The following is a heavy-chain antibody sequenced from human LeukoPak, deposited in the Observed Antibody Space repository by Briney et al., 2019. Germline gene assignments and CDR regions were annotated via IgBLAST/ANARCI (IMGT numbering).Heavy chain of an antibody. V-gene: IGHV3-48*04. CDR3: VRGKWGVPDYYCMDV. D-gene: IGHD3-10*01. Sequence: PGGSLRLSCAASGFTFSDYSMNWVRQTPGKGLEWVSHISGTMTTITYADSVQGRFTISRDNAKSSLFLQMNSLTAEDTAVYYCVRGKWGVPDYYCMDVWGTGTTVTVSS. J-gene: IGHJ6*03. CDR2: ISGTMTTI. CDR1: GFTFSDYS.